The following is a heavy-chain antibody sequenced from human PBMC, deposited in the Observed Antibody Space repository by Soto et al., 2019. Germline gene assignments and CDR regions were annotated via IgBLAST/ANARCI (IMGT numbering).Heavy chain of an antibody. J-gene: IGHJ5*02. CDR1: GGSFSGYY. Sequence: SETLSLTCAVYGGSFSGYYWSWIRQPPGKGLEWIGEINHSGSTNYNPSLKSRVTISVDTSKNQFSLKLSSVTAADTAVYYCARVRLRYFDWLLRVGWFDPWGQATLVTVSS. CDR2: INHSGST. CDR3: ARVRLRYFDWLLRVGWFDP. D-gene: IGHD3-9*01. V-gene: IGHV4-34*01.